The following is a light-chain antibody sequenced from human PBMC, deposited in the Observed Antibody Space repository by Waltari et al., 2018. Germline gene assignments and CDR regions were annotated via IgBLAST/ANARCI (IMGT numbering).Light chain of an antibody. CDR2: KDT. J-gene: IGLJ2*01. CDR3: QSADSTGTYEDVI. Sequence: SNELTQPPSVSVSPGQTAGITCSGDALSKHYAYWYQQKPGPAPVLVIYKDTERPSGIPERFSGSSSGTTVTLTITGAQAEDEADYYCQSADSTGTYEDVIFGGGTKLTVL. V-gene: IGLV3-25*03. CDR1: ALSKHY.